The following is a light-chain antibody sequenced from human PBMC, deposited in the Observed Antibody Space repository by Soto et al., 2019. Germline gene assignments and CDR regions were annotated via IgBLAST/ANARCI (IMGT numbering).Light chain of an antibody. J-gene: IGLJ1*01. V-gene: IGLV2-14*01. CDR2: EVT. CDR3: SSYTSSNTLV. CDR1: SSDVGGYNY. Sequence: QSALTQPASVSGSPGQSITISCTGTSSDVGGYNYVSWYQQYPGKVPKLMIYEVTNRPSGVSSRFSGSKSGDTASLTISGLQPEDEADYYCSSYTSSNTLVFGTGTKVTVL.